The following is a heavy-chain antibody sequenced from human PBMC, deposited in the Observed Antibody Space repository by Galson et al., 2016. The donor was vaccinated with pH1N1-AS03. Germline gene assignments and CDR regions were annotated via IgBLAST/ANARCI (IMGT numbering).Heavy chain of an antibody. CDR2: IWGNGDST. V-gene: IGHV3-23*01. J-gene: IGHJ5*02. Sequence: SLRLSCAASGFTFSTYSMNWVRQAPGKGLEWVSGIWGNGDSTYYAESVKGRFTVSRDNSKGTLDLQMNSLRADDTAVYYCARGSGSPHWFDPWGQGTLVTVSS. CDR1: GFTFSTYS. D-gene: IGHD3-3*01. CDR3: ARGSGSPHWFDP.